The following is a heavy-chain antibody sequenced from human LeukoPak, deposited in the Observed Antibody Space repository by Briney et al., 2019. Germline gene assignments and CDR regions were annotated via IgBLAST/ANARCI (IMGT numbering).Heavy chain of an antibody. J-gene: IGHJ4*03. D-gene: IGHD6-13*01. CDR1: GFTFTDYW. CDR2: IRQDGSEK. Sequence: PGGSLRLSCAVSGFTFTDYWMNWVRQAPGKGLEWVASIRQDGSEKTYVDSLKGRFTIYRDNTKNSLSLQVNSLRVEDTAVYYCARYGTAAGLYFDLWGQGTLVTVSS. CDR3: ARYGTAAGLYFDL. V-gene: IGHV3-7*01.